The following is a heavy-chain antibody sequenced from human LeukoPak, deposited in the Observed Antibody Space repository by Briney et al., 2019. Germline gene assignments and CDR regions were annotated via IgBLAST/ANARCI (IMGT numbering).Heavy chain of an antibody. Sequence: PGGSLRLSCAASGFTFSSYGMHWVRQAPGKGLELVAFIRYDGSNKYYADSVKGRFTISRDNSKNTLYLQMNSLRAEDTAVYYCAKDLVVPAAMYKTYYYYYGMDVWGQGTTVTVSS. J-gene: IGHJ6*02. V-gene: IGHV3-30*02. CDR2: IRYDGSNK. D-gene: IGHD2-2*01. CDR3: AKDLVVPAAMYKTYYYYYGMDV. CDR1: GFTFSSYG.